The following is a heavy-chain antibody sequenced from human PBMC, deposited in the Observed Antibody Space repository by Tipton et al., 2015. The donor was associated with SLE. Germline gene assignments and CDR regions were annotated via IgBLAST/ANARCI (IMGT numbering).Heavy chain of an antibody. Sequence: TLSLTCTVSGGSISSYYWSWIRQPPGKGLEWIGYIYYSGSTNYNPSLKSRVTISVDTSKNQFSLKLSSVTAADTAVYYCARVPAFYYYSMVFCGRGTCVSVSS. CDR1: GGSISSYY. CDR3: ARVPAFYYYSMVF. V-gene: IGHV4-59*01. D-gene: IGHD2-2*01. CDR2: IYYSGST. J-gene: IGHJ6*03.